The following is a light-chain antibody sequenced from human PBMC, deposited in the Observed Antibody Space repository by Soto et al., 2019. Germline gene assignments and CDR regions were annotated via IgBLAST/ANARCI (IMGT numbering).Light chain of an antibody. J-gene: IGLJ3*02. CDR3: CSCGGYFWV. CDR1: SSDVGGYDY. V-gene: IGLV2-11*01. Sequence: QSVLTQPRSVSGSPGQSVTISCTGTSSDVGGYDYVSWFQHHPGKVPKLMIYDVTKRPSGVPDRFSASKSGNTASLTISGLQAEDAADYYCCSCGGYFWVFGGGTKLTVL. CDR2: DVT.